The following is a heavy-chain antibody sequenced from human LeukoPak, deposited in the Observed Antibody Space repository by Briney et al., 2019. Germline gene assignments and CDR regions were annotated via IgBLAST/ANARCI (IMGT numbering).Heavy chain of an antibody. CDR3: AKSTQRGYFDY. CDR2: ISGSGGST. Sequence: GGSLRLSCAASGFTFSSYAMSWVRQAPGKRLEWVSTISGSGGSTYYADSVKGRFTISRDSSKNTLYLQMNSLRAEDTAVYYCAKSTQRGYFDYWGQGTLATVSS. CDR1: GFTFSSYA. J-gene: IGHJ4*02. V-gene: IGHV3-23*01. D-gene: IGHD1-1*01.